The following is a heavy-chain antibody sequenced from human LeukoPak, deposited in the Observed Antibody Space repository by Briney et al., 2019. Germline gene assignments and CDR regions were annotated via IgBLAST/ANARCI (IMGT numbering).Heavy chain of an antibody. CDR3: AKVQYRDNDAFDI. J-gene: IGHJ3*02. CDR1: GFTFSSYA. CDR2: ISGSGGST. D-gene: IGHD2-2*01. V-gene: IGHV3-23*01. Sequence: PGGPLRLSCAASGFTFSSYAMSWVRQAPGKGLEWVSAISGSGGSTYYADSVKGRFTISRDNSKNTLYLQMNSLRAEDTAVYYCAKVQYRDNDAFDIWGQGTMVTVSS.